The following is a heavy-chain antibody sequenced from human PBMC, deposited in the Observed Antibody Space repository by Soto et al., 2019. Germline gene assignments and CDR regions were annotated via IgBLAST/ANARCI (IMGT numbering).Heavy chain of an antibody. D-gene: IGHD3-22*01. CDR1: GFTFSSYA. CDR3: ARESARNYYDSSGYYSGFDY. J-gene: IGHJ4*02. V-gene: IGHV3-30-3*01. CDR2: ISYDGSNK. Sequence: QVQLVESGGGVVQPGRSLRLSCAASGFTFSSYAMHWVRRAPGKGLEWEAVISYDGSNKYYADSVKGRFTISRDNSKNTLYLQMNSLRAEDTAVYYCARESARNYYDSSGYYSGFDYWGQGTLVTVSS.